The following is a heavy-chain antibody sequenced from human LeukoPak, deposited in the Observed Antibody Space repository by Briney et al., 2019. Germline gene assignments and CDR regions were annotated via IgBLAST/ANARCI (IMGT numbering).Heavy chain of an antibody. J-gene: IGHJ6*03. CDR2: VSGSGGST. CDR3: AKGHSPGAADYYYYYYMDV. V-gene: IGHV3-23*01. D-gene: IGHD2-15*01. Sequence: GGSLRLSCAASGFTFSSYAMSWVRQAPGKGLEWVSGVSGSGGSTYYADSVKGRFTISRDNSKNTLYLQINSVGAEDTAVYYCAKGHSPGAADYYYYYYMDVWGKGTTVTDSS. CDR1: GFTFSSYA.